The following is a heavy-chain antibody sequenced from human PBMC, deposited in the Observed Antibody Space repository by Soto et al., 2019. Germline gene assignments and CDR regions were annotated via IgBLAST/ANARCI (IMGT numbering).Heavy chain of an antibody. CDR2: ITSSDGTT. J-gene: IGHJ4*02. CDR1: GFTFDNYY. D-gene: IGHD1-7*01. CDR3: ARYINYSKYPRVIDY. Sequence: QVQLVESGGGLVKPGGSLRLSCAASGFTFDNYYMSWIRQAPGKGLEWVSYITSSDGTTYYADSLKGRFTISRDNAKNSMYLQMNRLRAEDTAVYYCARYINYSKYPRVIDYWGQGTLVTVSS. V-gene: IGHV3-11*01.